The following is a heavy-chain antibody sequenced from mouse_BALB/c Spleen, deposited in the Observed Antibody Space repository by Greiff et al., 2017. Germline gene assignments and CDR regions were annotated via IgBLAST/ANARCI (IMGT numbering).Heavy chain of an antibody. CDR3: AREKYGNYDDYAMDY. CDR1: GYTFSSYW. Sequence: QVQLQQSGAELMKPGASVKISCKATGYTFSSYWIEWVKQRPGHGLEWIGEILPGSGSTNYNEKFKGKATFTADTSSNTAYMQLSSLTSEDSAVYYCAREKYGNYDDYAMDYWGQGTSVTVSS. V-gene: IGHV1-9*01. J-gene: IGHJ4*01. D-gene: IGHD2-10*02. CDR2: ILPGSGST.